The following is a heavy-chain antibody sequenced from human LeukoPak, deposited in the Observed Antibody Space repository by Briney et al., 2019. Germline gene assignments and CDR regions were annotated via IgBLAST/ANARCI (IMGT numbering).Heavy chain of an antibody. CDR2: IIPIFGTA. D-gene: IGHD2-2*02. CDR3: ARDQGGYCSSTSCYTPNWFDP. CDR1: GGTFRSYA. V-gene: IGHV1-69*19. Sequence: GSSVKVSCKASGGTFRSYAISWVRQAPGQGLEWMGGIIPIFGTANYAQKFQGRVTITADESTSTAYMELSSLRSEDTAVYYCARDQGGYCSSTSCYTPNWFDPWGQGTLVTVSS. J-gene: IGHJ5*02.